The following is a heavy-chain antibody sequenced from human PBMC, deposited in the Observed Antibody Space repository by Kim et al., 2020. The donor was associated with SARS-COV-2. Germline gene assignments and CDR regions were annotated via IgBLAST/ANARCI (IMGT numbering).Heavy chain of an antibody. CDR1: GFTFSSYG. J-gene: IGHJ3*02. Sequence: GGSLRLSCAASGFTFSSYGMHWVRQAPGKGLEWVAVIWYDGSNKYYADSVKGRFTISRDNSKNTLYLQMNSLRAEDTAVYYCARDCSSTSCYGDVGAFDIWGQGTMVTVSS. CDR2: IWYDGSNK. CDR3: ARDCSSTSCYGDVGAFDI. V-gene: IGHV3-33*01. D-gene: IGHD2-2*01.